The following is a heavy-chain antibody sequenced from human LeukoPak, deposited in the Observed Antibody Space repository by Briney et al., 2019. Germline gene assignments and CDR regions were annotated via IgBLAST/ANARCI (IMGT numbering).Heavy chain of an antibody. CDR1: GDSISRSDSY. Sequence: PSETLSLTCSVSGDSISRSDSYWDWIRQPPGKGLEWIGTLYYTGRTYYSPSLKSRVTMSVDTSNTQFSLNLRSVTAADTAVYYCARRRYYDGSGYLEWGQGTLLSVSS. J-gene: IGHJ1*01. V-gene: IGHV4-39*01. CDR3: ARRRYYDGSGYLE. D-gene: IGHD3-22*01. CDR2: LYYTGRT.